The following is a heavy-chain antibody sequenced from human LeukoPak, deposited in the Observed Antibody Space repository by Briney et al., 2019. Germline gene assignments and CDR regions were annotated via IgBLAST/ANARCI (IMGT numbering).Heavy chain of an antibody. V-gene: IGHV3-7*01. Sequence: AGSLRLSCAASGFTFSNYWMSWVRQAPVKGLEWVANIKEDGSAIYYMDSVKGRFTISRDNAKNSVYLQMNSLRGEDTAVYYCARDFWGSGDYWGQGALVTVS. J-gene: IGHJ4*02. CDR2: IKEDGSAI. D-gene: IGHD7-27*01. CDR3: ARDFWGSGDY. CDR1: GFTFSNYW.